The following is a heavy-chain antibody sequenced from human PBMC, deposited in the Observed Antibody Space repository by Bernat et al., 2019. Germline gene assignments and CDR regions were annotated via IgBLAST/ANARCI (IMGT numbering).Heavy chain of an antibody. J-gene: IGHJ6*02. D-gene: IGHD3-10*01. CDR2: INSDGSST. V-gene: IGHV3-74*01. CDR3: ARTHLHFGEVYYYYYYVMDV. CDR1: GFTFSSYW. Sequence: EVQLVESGGGLVKPGGSLRLSCAASGFTFSSYWMHWVRQAPGKGLVWVSRINSDGSSTSYSDSVKGRFTISRDNAKNTLYLQMNSLRAEDTAVSYCARTHLHFGEVYYYYYYVMDVWGQGTTVTVSS.